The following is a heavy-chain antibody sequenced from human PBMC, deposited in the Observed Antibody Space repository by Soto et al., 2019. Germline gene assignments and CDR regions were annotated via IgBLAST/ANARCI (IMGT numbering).Heavy chain of an antibody. Sequence: ASVKVSSKASRYTFSSYGISWVRQTPGQGLEWMGWISAYNGNTNYAQKLQGRVTMTTDTSTSTAYMELRSLRSDDTAVYYCARHHYGDYQHYDYWGQGTLVTVSS. V-gene: IGHV1-18*01. J-gene: IGHJ4*02. CDR1: RYTFSSYG. D-gene: IGHD4-17*01. CDR2: ISAYNGNT. CDR3: ARHHYGDYQHYDY.